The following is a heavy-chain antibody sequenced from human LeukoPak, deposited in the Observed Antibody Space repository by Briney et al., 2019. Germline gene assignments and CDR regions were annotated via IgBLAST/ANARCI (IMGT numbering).Heavy chain of an antibody. V-gene: IGHV1-18*01. CDR1: GYTFTSYG. J-gene: IGHJ5*02. CDR3: ARDLVWFGELLPFDP. D-gene: IGHD3-10*01. Sequence: ASVKVSCKASGYTFTSYGISWVRQAPGQGLEWMGWISAYNGNTNYAQKLQGRVTMTTDTSTSTAYMELRSLRSDDTAVYHCARDLVWFGELLPFDPWGQGTLVTVSS. CDR2: ISAYNGNT.